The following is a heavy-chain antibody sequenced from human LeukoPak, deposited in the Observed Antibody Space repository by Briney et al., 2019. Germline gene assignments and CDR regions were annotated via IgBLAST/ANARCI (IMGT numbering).Heavy chain of an antibody. CDR2: ISSGGTTI. CDR1: GFTFSDHY. Sequence: GGSLRLSCAASGFTFSDHYMNWIRQAPGKGLEWVSYISSGGTTIYTADSVKGRYTISRDNANNSLYLQMNSLRAEDTAVYYCAKGRVGLWYFDLWGRGALVSVSS. V-gene: IGHV3-11*01. J-gene: IGHJ2*01. CDR3: AKGRVGLWYFDL.